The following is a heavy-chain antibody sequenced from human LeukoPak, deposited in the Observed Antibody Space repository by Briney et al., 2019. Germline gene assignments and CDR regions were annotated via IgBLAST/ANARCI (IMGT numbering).Heavy chain of an antibody. Sequence: TSETLSLTCAVYGGSFSGYYWSWIRPPPGKGLEWIGEINHSGSTNYNPSLKSRVTISVDTSKNQFSLKLSSVTAADTAVYYCARSKAYYDFWSGYFKFDPWGQGTLVTVSS. J-gene: IGHJ5*02. V-gene: IGHV4-34*01. D-gene: IGHD3-3*01. CDR3: ARSKAYYDFWSGYFKFDP. CDR2: INHSGST. CDR1: GGSFSGYY.